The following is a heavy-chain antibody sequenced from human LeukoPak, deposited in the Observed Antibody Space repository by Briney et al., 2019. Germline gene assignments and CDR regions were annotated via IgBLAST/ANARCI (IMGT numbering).Heavy chain of an antibody. CDR3: ARVVARLIDY. CDR2: IKGDGSEK. CDR1: GFTFSDYW. V-gene: IGHV3-7*01. J-gene: IGHJ4*02. Sequence: GGSLRLSCAASGFTFSDYWMTWVRQAPGKGLEWVANIKGDGSEKYYVDSVKGRFTISRDNAKNSLYLQMNSLRAEDTAVYYCARVVARLIDYWGQGTLVTVSS. D-gene: IGHD3-10*01.